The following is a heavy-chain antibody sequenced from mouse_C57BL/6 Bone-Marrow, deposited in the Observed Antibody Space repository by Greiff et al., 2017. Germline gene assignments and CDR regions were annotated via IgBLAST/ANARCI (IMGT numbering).Heavy chain of an antibody. CDR1: GYTFTDYY. Sequence: QVQLQQSGAELVRPGASVKLSCKASGYTFTDYYINWVKQRPGQGLEWIARIYPGSGNTYYNEKFKGKATLTAEKSSSTAYMQLSSLTSEDSAVYFLARGITTVVGSHWYFDVWGTGTTVTVSS. CDR2: IYPGSGNT. D-gene: IGHD1-1*01. CDR3: ARGITTVVGSHWYFDV. J-gene: IGHJ1*03. V-gene: IGHV1-76*01.